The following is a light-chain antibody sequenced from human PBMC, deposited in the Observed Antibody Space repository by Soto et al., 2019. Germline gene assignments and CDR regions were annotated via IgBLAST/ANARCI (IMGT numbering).Light chain of an antibody. CDR2: KAS. Sequence: DIQMTNSPSTVSASVGDRVTITCRASQTISSWLAWYQQKPGKAPKLLIYKASTLKSGVPSRFSGSGSGTEFTLTISSLQPDDFATYYCQHYNSYSEAFGQGSKV. CDR3: QHYNSYSEA. CDR1: QTISSW. J-gene: IGKJ1*01. V-gene: IGKV1-5*03.